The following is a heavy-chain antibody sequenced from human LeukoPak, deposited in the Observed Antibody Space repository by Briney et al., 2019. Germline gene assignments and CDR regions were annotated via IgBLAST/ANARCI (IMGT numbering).Heavy chain of an antibody. CDR1: GGSFSGYY. V-gene: IGHV4-34*01. Sequence: SETLSLTCAVYGGSFSGYYWSWIRQPPGKGLEWIGEINHSGSTNYNPSLKSRVTISVDTSKNQFSLKLSSVTAADTAVYYCARGSPYWYYYDSSGYYGYWGQGTLVTASS. J-gene: IGHJ4*02. CDR3: ARGSPYWYYYDSSGYYGY. CDR2: INHSGST. D-gene: IGHD3-22*01.